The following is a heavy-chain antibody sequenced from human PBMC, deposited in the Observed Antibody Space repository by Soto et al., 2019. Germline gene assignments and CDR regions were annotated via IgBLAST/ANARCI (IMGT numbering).Heavy chain of an antibody. CDR1: GFTFSSYA. CDR2: ISGSGGNT. J-gene: IGHJ4*02. D-gene: IGHD1-1*01. Sequence: WGSLRLSCAASGFTFSSYAMSWFRQAPEKGLEWVSTISGSGGNTYYAESVKGRFTISRDNSKNTLYLQINSLRAEDTAVYYCANHRGTTGTTRLEFDYWGQGTLVKVSS. CDR3: ANHRGTTGTTRLEFDY. V-gene: IGHV3-23*01.